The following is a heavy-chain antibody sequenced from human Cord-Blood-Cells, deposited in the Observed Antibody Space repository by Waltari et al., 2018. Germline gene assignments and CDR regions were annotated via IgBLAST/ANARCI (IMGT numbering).Heavy chain of an antibody. CDR2: IYYSGGT. Sequence: QLQLQESGPGLVKPSETLSLTCTVSGGSISSSSYYWGWIRQPPGKGLEWIGSIYYSGGTYDNPSLKSRVTISVDTSKNQFSLKRSSVTAADTAVYYCARLGNYAFDIWGQGTMVTVSS. CDR1: GGSISSSSYY. D-gene: IGHD1-7*01. CDR3: ARLGNYAFDI. J-gene: IGHJ3*02. V-gene: IGHV4-39*01.